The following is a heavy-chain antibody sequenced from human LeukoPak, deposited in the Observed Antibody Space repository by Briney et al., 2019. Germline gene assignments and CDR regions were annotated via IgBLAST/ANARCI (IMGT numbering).Heavy chain of an antibody. CDR1: GFTFSTSI. CDR2: ISYDGNNK. CDR3: AKEVTAAGGNFEY. V-gene: IGHV3-30*18. J-gene: IGHJ4*02. D-gene: IGHD6-13*01. Sequence: GRSLRLSCAASGFTFSTSIMHWVRQAPGKGLEWAAVISYDGNNKYYADSVKGRFTISRDNSKSTMYVQMNSLRAEDTAVYYCAKEVTAAGGNFEYWGQGTLVTVSS.